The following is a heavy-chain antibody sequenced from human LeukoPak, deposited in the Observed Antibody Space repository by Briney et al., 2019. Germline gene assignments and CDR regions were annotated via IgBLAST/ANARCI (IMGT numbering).Heavy chain of an antibody. CDR3: ASMAESIAAAERPTSGYYYYYMDV. V-gene: IGHV4-39*07. Sequence: SETLSLTCTVSGGSISSSSYYWGWIRQPPGKGLEWIGSIYYSGSTYYNPSLKSRVTISVHTSKNQFSLKLSSVPAAATAVYYCASMAESIAAAERPTSGYYYYYMDVWGKGTTVTVSS. D-gene: IGHD6-13*01. CDR2: IYYSGST. CDR1: GGSISSSSYY. J-gene: IGHJ6*03.